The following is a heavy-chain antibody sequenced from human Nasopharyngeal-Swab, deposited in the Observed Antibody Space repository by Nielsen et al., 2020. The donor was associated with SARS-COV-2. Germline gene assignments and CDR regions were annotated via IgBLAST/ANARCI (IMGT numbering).Heavy chain of an antibody. CDR3: ARGSQWLVGPHGY. Sequence: GGSLRLSCAASGFTFSDYYMSWIRQAPGKGLEWVSYISSSSSYTNYADSAKGRFTISRDNAKNSLYLQMNSLRAEDTAVYYCARGSQWLVGPHGYWGQGTLVTVSS. J-gene: IGHJ4*02. D-gene: IGHD6-19*01. CDR2: ISSSSSYT. V-gene: IGHV3-11*06. CDR1: GFTFSDYY.